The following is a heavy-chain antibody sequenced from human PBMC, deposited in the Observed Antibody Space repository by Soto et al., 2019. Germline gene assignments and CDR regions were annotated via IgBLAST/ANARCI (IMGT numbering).Heavy chain of an antibody. CDR2: IYYSGST. CDR1: GGSVSSGGYY. CDR3: ARAVVYDFWSGYTLPRDNWFDP. J-gene: IGHJ5*02. Sequence: SETLSLTCTVPGGSVSSGGYYWSWIRQHPGTGLEWIGYIYYSGSTNYNPSLKSRVTISVDTSKNQFSLKLSSVTAADTAVYYCARAVVYDFWSGYTLPRDNWFDPWGQGTLVTVSS. D-gene: IGHD3-3*01. V-gene: IGHV4-61*08.